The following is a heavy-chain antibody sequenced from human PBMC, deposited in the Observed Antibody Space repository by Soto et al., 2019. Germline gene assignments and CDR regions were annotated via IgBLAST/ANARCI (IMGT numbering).Heavy chain of an antibody. CDR3: AKDFSRARVRYFDY. V-gene: IGHV3-23*01. CDR1: GSTFSSYA. Sequence: GGSLRLSCAASGSTFSSYAMSWVRRAPGKGLEWVSAISGSGGSTYYADSVKGRFTISRDNSKNTLYLQMNSLGAEDTAVYYCAKDFSRARVRYFDYWGQGTLVTVSS. D-gene: IGHD3-9*01. J-gene: IGHJ4*02. CDR2: ISGSGGST.